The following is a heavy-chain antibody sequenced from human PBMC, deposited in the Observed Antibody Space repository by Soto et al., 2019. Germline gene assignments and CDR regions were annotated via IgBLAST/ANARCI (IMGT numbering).Heavy chain of an antibody. V-gene: IGHV5-51*01. D-gene: IGHD3-22*01. CDR1: GYRFTSYW. Sequence: GESLKISCRTSGYRFTSYWISCIRQMPGKGLEWMGIIFPSASDTRYSPSFQGQVTISADRSTSTVFLQWASLKASDTAVYFWARKDKSGYFNWFDPWGQGTLVTV. CDR3: ARKDKSGYFNWFDP. CDR2: IFPSASDT. J-gene: IGHJ5*02.